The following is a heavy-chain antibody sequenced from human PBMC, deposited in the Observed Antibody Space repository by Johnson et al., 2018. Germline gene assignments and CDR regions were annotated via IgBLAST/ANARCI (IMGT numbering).Heavy chain of an antibody. J-gene: IGHJ1*01. CDR3: ARSQSAYDGDYVGAEYFQH. CDR2: ISSSSSTI. CDR1: GFTFSSYS. Sequence: VQLVQSGGGLIQPGGSLRLSCAASGFTFSSYSMNWVRQAPGKGLEWVSYISSSSSTIYYADSVKGRFTISRDNAKNSLYLQMNSLRAEDTAVYYCARSQSAYDGDYVGAEYFQHWGQGTLVTVSS. D-gene: IGHD4-17*01. V-gene: IGHV3-48*01.